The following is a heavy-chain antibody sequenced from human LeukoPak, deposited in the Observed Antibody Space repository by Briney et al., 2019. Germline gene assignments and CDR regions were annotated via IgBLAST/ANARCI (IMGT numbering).Heavy chain of an antibody. CDR2: INLSGGGT. CDR1: GYTFTSDY. J-gene: IGHJ5*02. CDR3: ATAGGVRSSSSFWFDP. Sequence: GASVKVSCKASGYTFTSDYMHWVRQAPGQGLEWMGVINLSGGGTIYAQKFQGRVTMTEDTSTDTAYMELSSLRSEDTAVYYCATAGGVRSSSSFWFDPWGQGTLVTVSS. D-gene: IGHD6-6*01. V-gene: IGHV1-46*01.